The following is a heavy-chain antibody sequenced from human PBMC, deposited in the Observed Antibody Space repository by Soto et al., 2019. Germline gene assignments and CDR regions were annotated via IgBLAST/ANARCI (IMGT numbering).Heavy chain of an antibody. CDR3: TKDSHTTATVVRFDY. V-gene: IGHV3-15*07. CDR2: IKSKGHGGTT. J-gene: IGHJ4*01. CDR1: GFAFSNAW. Sequence: GGSLRLSCAASGFAFSNAWINWFRQAPGKGLEWVGRIKSKGHGGTTDFAAPVRGRFAISRDDSRNMVYMQMNSLNTDDTAVYYCTKDSHTTATVVRFDYWGHGTLVTVSS. D-gene: IGHD1-26*01.